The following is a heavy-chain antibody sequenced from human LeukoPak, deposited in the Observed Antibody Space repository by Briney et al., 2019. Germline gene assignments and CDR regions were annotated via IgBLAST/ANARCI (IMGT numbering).Heavy chain of an antibody. J-gene: IGHJ6*02. CDR1: GYTFTGYY. Sequence: ASVKVSCKASGYTFTGYYMHWVRQAPGQGLEWMGIINPSGGSTSYAQKFQGRVTMTRDTSTSTVYMELSSLRSEDTAVYYCARDEAPGYCSSTSCYTPYYYYYGMDVWGQGTTVTVSS. D-gene: IGHD2-2*02. V-gene: IGHV1-46*01. CDR3: ARDEAPGYCSSTSCYTPYYYYYGMDV. CDR2: INPSGGST.